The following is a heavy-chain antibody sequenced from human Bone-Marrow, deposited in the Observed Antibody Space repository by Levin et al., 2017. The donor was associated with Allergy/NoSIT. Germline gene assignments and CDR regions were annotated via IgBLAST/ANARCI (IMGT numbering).Heavy chain of an antibody. V-gene: IGHV4-59*01. CDR1: GGSISSYY. CDR3: ARGSYSSSGYTFDY. Sequence: GSLRLSCTVSGGSISSYYWSWIRQPPGKGLEWIGYIYYSGSTNYNPSLKSRVTISVDTSKNQFSLKLSSVAAADTAVYYCARGSYSSSGYTFDYWGQGTLVTVSS. CDR2: IYYSGST. D-gene: IGHD6-13*01. J-gene: IGHJ4*02.